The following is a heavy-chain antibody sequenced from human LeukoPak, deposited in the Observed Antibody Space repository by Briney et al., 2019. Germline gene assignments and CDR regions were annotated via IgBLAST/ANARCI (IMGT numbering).Heavy chain of an antibody. CDR1: GGSISSSSYY. D-gene: IGHD1-7*01. CDR2: IYTSGST. V-gene: IGHV4-61*02. CDR3: ARERHATWNYLGRALDI. Sequence: SETLSLTCTVSGGSISSSSYYWSWIRQPAGKGLEWIGRIYTSGSTNYNPSLKSRVTISVDKSKNQFSLKLSSVTAADTAVYYCARERHATWNYLGRALDIWGQGTMVTVSS. J-gene: IGHJ3*02.